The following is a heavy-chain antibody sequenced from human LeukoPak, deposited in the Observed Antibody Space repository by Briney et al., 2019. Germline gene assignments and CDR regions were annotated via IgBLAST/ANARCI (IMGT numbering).Heavy chain of an antibody. CDR3: ARVKVVGATAFDI. Sequence: TGGSLRLSCAASGFTFSSYSMNWIRQAPAKGLEWVSSISSSSSYIYYADSVKGRFTISRDNAKNSLYLQMNSLRAEDTAVYYCARVKVVGATAFDIWGQGTMVTVSS. CDR1: GFTFSSYS. CDR2: ISSSSSYI. V-gene: IGHV3-21*01. D-gene: IGHD1-26*01. J-gene: IGHJ3*02.